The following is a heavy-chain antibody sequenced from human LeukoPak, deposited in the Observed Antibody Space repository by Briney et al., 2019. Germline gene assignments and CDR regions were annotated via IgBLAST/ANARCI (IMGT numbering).Heavy chain of an antibody. D-gene: IGHD4-11*01. V-gene: IGHV4-39*01. CDR1: GGSTSSNTFY. J-gene: IGHJ4*02. CDR2: VYYNGNT. CDR3: ARQTTVLESYYFDY. Sequence: PSETLSLTCTVSGGSTSSNTFYWGWIRQPPGKGLEWIGAVYYNGNTYYSSSLKSRVTISVDTSKNQFSLKLSSVTAADTAVYYCARQTTVLESYYFDYWGQGTLVTVSS.